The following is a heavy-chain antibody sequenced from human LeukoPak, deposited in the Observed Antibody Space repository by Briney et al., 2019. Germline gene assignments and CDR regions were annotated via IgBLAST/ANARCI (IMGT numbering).Heavy chain of an antibody. CDR2: IIPIFGIA. D-gene: IGHD3-10*01. CDR3: ARTPSAVYYGSGSLGQ. Sequence: ASVKVSCKASGGTFSSYAISWVRQAPGQGLEWMGRIIPIFGIANYAQKFQGRVTITADKSTSTAYMELSSLRSEDTAVYYCARTPSAVYYGSGSLGQWGQGTLVTVSS. J-gene: IGHJ4*02. V-gene: IGHV1-69*04. CDR1: GGTFSSYA.